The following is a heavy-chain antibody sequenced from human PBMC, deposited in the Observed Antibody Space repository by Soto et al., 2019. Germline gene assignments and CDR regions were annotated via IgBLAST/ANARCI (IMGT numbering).Heavy chain of an antibody. V-gene: IGHV3-30*18. D-gene: IGHD5-18*01. CDR3: AKDQAGYSYGFIADY. CDR1: GFTFSSYG. Sequence: AGSLRLSCAASGFTFSSYGMHWVRQAPGKGLEWVAVISYDGSNKYYADSVKGRFTISRDNSKNTLYLQMNSLRAEDTAVYYCAKDQAGYSYGFIADYWGQGTLVTVSS. J-gene: IGHJ4*02. CDR2: ISYDGSNK.